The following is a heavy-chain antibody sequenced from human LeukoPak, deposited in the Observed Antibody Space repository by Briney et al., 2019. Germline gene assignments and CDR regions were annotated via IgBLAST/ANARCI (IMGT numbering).Heavy chain of an antibody. D-gene: IGHD1-1*01. CDR3: ARGGSGNWNAPFDY. Sequence: GGSLRLSCAASGFTFSSYEMNWVRQAPGKGLEWVSYISSSGSTIYYADSVKGRFTISRDNAKNSLYLQMNSLRAEDTAVYYCARGGSGNWNAPFDYWGQGTLVTVSS. CDR1: GFTFSSYE. J-gene: IGHJ4*02. CDR2: ISSSGSTI. V-gene: IGHV3-48*03.